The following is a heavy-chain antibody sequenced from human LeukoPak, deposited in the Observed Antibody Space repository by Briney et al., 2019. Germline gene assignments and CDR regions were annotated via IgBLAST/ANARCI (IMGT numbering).Heavy chain of an antibody. CDR2: IRYDGSKS. J-gene: IGHJ3*02. CDR1: GFTFSGYG. CDR3: AKDGGSGSYLAFDI. Sequence: GGSLRLSCAASGFTFSGYGMHWVRQAPGKGLEWVAFIRYDGSKSYFADSVKGRFALSRDNSKNTLYLQMSSLRPEDTAVYFCAKDGGSGSYLAFDIWGQGTMVTVSS. D-gene: IGHD1-26*01. V-gene: IGHV3-30*02.